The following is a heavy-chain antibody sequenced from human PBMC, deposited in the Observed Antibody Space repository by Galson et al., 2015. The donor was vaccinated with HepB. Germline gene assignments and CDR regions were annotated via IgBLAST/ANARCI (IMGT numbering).Heavy chain of an antibody. D-gene: IGHD1-26*01. V-gene: IGHV3-48*04. CDR2: ISSSSSTI. Sequence: SLRLSCAASGFTFSSYSMNWVRQAPGKGLEWVSYISSSSSTIYYADSVKGRFTISRDNAKNSLYLQMNSLRAEDTAVYYCARDLGAPRYYYYGMDVWGQGTTVTVSS. J-gene: IGHJ6*02. CDR3: ARDLGAPRYYYYGMDV. CDR1: GFTFSSYS.